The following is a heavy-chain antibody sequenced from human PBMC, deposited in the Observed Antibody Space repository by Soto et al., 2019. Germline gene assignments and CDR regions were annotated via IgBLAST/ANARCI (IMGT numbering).Heavy chain of an antibody. V-gene: IGHV4-59*08. D-gene: IGHD3-3*01. J-gene: IGHJ5*02. Sequence: SETLSLTCTVSGGSISSYYWSWIRQPPGKGLEWIGYIYYSGSTNYNPSLKSRVTISVDTSKNQFSLKLSSVTAADTAVYYCARQIGNYFWSGYPIYWFDPWGQGTLVTVSS. CDR1: GGSISSYY. CDR3: ARQIGNYFWSGYPIYWFDP. CDR2: IYYSGST.